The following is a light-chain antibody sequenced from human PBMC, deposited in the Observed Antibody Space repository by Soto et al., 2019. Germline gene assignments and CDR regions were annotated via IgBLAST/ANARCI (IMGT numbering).Light chain of an antibody. CDR3: AAWDDSLNCYV. V-gene: IGLV1-44*01. CDR2: SNN. J-gene: IGLJ1*01. Sequence: QSVLTQPPSASGPPGQRVTISCSASSSNIGSNTVSWYKQLPGTAPNPLIYSNNQRPSGVPDRFSCSKSGTSASLAISGLQSEDEADYYCAAWDDSLNCYVFGTGTKVTVL. CDR1: SSNIGSNT.